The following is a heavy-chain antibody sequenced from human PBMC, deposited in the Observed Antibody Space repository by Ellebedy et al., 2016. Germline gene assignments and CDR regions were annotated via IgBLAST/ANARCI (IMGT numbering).Heavy chain of an antibody. CDR3: ARAEIQLFDY. J-gene: IGHJ4*02. CDR2: IYYSGST. Sequence: SETLSLTCTVSGGSIRNYFWSWIRQSPGKRLEWIGYIYYSGSTNYNPSLKNRVTMSVDMSKNQFSLNLRSVTAADTAVYYCARAEIQLFDYWGQGILVTVSS. V-gene: IGHV4-59*01. D-gene: IGHD5-24*01. CDR1: GGSIRNYF.